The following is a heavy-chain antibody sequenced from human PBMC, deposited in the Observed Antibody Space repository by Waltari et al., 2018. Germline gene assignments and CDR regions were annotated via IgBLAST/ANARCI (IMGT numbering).Heavy chain of an antibody. CDR2: IYYSGST. CDR1: GGSISSYY. V-gene: IGHV4-59*08. Sequence: QVQLQESGPGLVKPSETLSLTCTVSGGSISSYYWSWIRQPPGKGLEWIGYIYYSGSTNYNPSLKSRVTISVDTSKNQFSLKLSSVTAADTAVYYCARHQEVVTRGYYYYYMDVWGKGTTVTISS. J-gene: IGHJ6*03. D-gene: IGHD2-15*01. CDR3: ARHQEVVTRGYYYYYMDV.